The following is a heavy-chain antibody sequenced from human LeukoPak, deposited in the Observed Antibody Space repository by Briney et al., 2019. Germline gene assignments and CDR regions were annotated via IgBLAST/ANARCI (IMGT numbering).Heavy chain of an antibody. CDR2: IYSGGST. CDR3: ARDGLWFGELP. CDR1: GFTFSDYY. Sequence: GGSLRLSCVASGFTFSDYYMTWVRQAPGKGLEWVSVIYSGGSTYYADSVKGRFTISRDNSKNTLYLQMNSLRAEDTAVYYCARDGLWFGELPWGQGTLVTVSS. V-gene: IGHV3-66*01. J-gene: IGHJ4*02. D-gene: IGHD3-10*01.